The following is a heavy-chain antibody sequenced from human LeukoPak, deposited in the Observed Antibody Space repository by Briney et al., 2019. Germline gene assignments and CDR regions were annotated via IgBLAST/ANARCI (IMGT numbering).Heavy chain of an antibody. V-gene: IGHV3-23*01. CDR1: GLTFSSYA. D-gene: IGHD6-19*01. Sequence: GGSLRLSCAASGLTFSSYAMSWVRQAPGKGLEWVSAISGSGGSPYYADSVKGRFTISRDNSKNTLYLQMNSLRAEDTAVYYCAKRIAVAGRAAGEYFDYWGQGTLVTVSS. CDR3: AKRIAVAGRAAGEYFDY. J-gene: IGHJ4*02. CDR2: ISGSGGSP.